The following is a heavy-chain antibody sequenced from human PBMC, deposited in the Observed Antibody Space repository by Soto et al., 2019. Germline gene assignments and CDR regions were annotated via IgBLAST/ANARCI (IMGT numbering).Heavy chain of an antibody. V-gene: IGHV1-18*01. Sequence: QVQLVQSGDEVKKPGASVKVSCRASGYTFTSYGVSWVRQAPGQGLEWMGWISAFNGQTNYIQNDPGRVTLPTETATSTAYMELRSLRSDDTAVYYCARGGDYYYGWAVWGQGTTVTVSS. D-gene: IGHD3-16*01. CDR1: GYTFTSYG. J-gene: IGHJ6*02. CDR3: ARGGDYYYGWAV. CDR2: ISAFNGQT.